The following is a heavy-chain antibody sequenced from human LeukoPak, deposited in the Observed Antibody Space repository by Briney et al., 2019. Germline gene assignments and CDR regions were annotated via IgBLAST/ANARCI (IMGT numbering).Heavy chain of an antibody. Sequence: PGGSLRLSCAASGFTFSSYAMSWARQAPGKGLEWVSAISGSGGSTYYADSVKGRFAISRDNSKKTLYMQMNSLRAEDTAVYYCAKGSHFDYWGQGTLVTVSS. CDR3: AKGSHFDY. CDR1: GFTFSSYA. V-gene: IGHV3-23*01. J-gene: IGHJ4*02. CDR2: ISGSGGST.